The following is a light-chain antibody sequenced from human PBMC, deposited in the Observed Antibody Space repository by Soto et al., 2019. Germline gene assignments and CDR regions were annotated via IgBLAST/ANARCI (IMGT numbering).Light chain of an antibody. CDR2: DVS. J-gene: IGLJ1*01. CDR1: SSDVGGYKY. CDR3: CSYAGSPYV. Sequence: QSALTQPRSVSGSPGQSVTISCTGTSSDVGGYKYVSWYQQHPGKAPKLMIYDVSERPSGVPDRFSGSKSGNTVSLTISGLHAEDEADYYCCSYAGSPYVFGTGTKVTVL. V-gene: IGLV2-11*01.